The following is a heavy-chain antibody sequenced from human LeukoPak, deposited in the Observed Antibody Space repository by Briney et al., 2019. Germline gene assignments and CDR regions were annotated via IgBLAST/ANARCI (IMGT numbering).Heavy chain of an antibody. J-gene: IGHJ6*02. CDR3: ARADETGTDYYYGMDV. V-gene: IGHV1-46*01. CDR1: GYTFTSYY. D-gene: IGHD1-1*01. CDR2: INPSGGST. Sequence: ASVKVSCKASGYTFTSYYMHWVRQAPGQGLEWMGIINPSGGSTSYAQKFQGRVTMTRDTSTSTVYMELSSLRSEDTAVYYCARADETGTDYYYGMDVWGQGTTVIVSS.